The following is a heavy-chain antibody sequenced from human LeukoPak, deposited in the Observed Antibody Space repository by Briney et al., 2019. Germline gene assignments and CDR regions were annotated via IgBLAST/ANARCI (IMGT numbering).Heavy chain of an antibody. D-gene: IGHD1-1*01. CDR3: AKEKPGTTAFDC. Sequence: GGSLRLSCAASGFTFSTYSMTWVRQAPGKGLEWVSIINNRGGSIYYADSVKGRFTLSRDNSKNTLFLQMDRLRAEDSAVYYCAKEKPGTTAFDCWGQGSLVTVSS. V-gene: IGHV3-23*01. CDR1: GFTFSTYS. CDR2: INNRGGSI. J-gene: IGHJ4*02.